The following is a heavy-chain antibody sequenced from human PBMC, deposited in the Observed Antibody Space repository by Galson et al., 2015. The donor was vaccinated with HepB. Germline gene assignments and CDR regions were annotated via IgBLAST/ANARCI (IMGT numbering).Heavy chain of an antibody. V-gene: IGHV3-53*01. Sequence: SLRLSCAASGFTVSSNYMSWVRQAPGKGLEWVSVIYSGGSTYYADSVKGRFTISRDNSKSTLYLQMNSLRAEDTAVYYCAKGGMGRYCSGGSCYTVTFDYWGQGTLVTVSS. CDR3: AKGGMGRYCSGGSCYTVTFDY. CDR2: IYSGGST. J-gene: IGHJ4*02. D-gene: IGHD2-15*01. CDR1: GFTVSSNY.